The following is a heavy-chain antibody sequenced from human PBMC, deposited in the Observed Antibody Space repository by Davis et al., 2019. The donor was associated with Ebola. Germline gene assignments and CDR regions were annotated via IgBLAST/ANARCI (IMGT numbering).Heavy chain of an antibody. D-gene: IGHD6-6*01. J-gene: IGHJ6*04. CDR1: GFTFDNYA. CDR3: ARGGGSSAGGMDV. V-gene: IGHV3-9*03. Sequence: GGSLRLSCAASGFTFDNYAMHWVRQAPGKGLEWVSGISWNSGSIGYADSVKGRFTLSRDNSKNTLYLQMGSLRAEDMAVYYCARGGGSSAGGMDVWGKGTTVTVSS. CDR2: ISWNSGSI.